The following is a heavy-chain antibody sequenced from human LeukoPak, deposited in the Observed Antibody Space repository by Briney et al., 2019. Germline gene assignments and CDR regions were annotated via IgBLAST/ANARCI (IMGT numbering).Heavy chain of an antibody. J-gene: IGHJ4*02. CDR1: GFTFSSYE. V-gene: IGHV3-48*01. CDR3: ARDRGGTDDFWSGYYTGYFDY. D-gene: IGHD3-3*01. CDR2: ISSSSSTI. Sequence: GGSLRLSCAASGFTFSSYEMNWVRQAPGKGLEWVSYISSSSSTIYYADSVKGRFTISRDNAKNSLYLQMNSLRAEDTAVFYCARDRGGTDDFWSGYYTGYFDYWGQGALVTVSS.